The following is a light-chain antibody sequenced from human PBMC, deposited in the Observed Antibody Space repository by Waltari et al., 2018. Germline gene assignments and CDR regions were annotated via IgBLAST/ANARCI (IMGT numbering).Light chain of an antibody. CDR1: SSNIGNNY. CDR2: EDN. V-gene: IGLV1-51*02. J-gene: IGLJ7*01. CDR3: GTWDSSLSGAV. Sequence: QSVLTQPPSVSAAPGQRVTISCSGGSSNIGNNYVSWYRQFPGTAPKLLIYEDNGRPSGVPCRFAGSKSGTSATLDITGLQAGDEADYYCGTWDSSLSGAVFGGGTHLTVL.